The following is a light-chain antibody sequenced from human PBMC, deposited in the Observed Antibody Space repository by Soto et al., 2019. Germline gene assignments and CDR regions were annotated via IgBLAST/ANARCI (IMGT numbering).Light chain of an antibody. Sequence: DIQMTQSLSSLSASIGDRVTITCRASQTVNTYLHWYQQKPGKAPKLLIYAASNLQSGVPSRFSGSGSGTNFTLSLNSLQPEDSATYYCQQGYSNPWTFGQGTKVDIK. V-gene: IGKV1-39*01. CDR2: AAS. CDR3: QQGYSNPWT. CDR1: QTVNTY. J-gene: IGKJ1*01.